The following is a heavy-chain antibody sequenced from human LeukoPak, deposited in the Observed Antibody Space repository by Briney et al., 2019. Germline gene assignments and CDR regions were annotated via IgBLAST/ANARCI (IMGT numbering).Heavy chain of an antibody. CDR1: GGSFSGYY. D-gene: IGHD2-21*01. CDR3: AMTTSCGGNNCYDY. J-gene: IGHJ4*02. V-gene: IGHV4-34*01. CDR2: INHRGST. Sequence: KASETLSLTCAVYGGSFSGYYWSWIRQPPGEGLEWIGEINHRGSTNYNPSLKSRVTISVDTSKNQFSLNLTSVTAADMAVYYCAMTTSCGGNNCYDYWGQGTLVTVSS.